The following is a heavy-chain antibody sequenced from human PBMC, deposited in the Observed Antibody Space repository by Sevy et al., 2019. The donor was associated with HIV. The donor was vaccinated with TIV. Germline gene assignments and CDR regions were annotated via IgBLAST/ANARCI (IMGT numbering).Heavy chain of an antibody. Sequence: GGSLRLSCAASGFTFSANWMNWVRQAPGKGLGWVANIKGDGSDKHYGDSVEGRFTISREHAKNLLYLQMNSLRVEDTTVYYCAHETFGRFESWGQGTLVTVSS. D-gene: IGHD3-16*01. CDR2: IKGDGSDK. CDR3: AHETFGRFES. V-gene: IGHV3-7*01. J-gene: IGHJ4*02. CDR1: GFTFSANW.